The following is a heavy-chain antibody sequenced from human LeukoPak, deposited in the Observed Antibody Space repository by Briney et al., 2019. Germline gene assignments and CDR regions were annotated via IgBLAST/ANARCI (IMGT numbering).Heavy chain of an antibody. CDR1: GYSFTNYW. V-gene: IGHV5-51*01. D-gene: IGHD5-18*01. J-gene: IGHJ4*02. Sequence: GEALKISFQGSGYSFTNYWIGWVRPMPGKGRGWMGIIFPGDSDTRYRPSFQGQVTISADKSISTAYLQWSSLKASDTAMYYCARGYSHFDSWGQGTLVTVSS. CDR2: IFPGDSDT. CDR3: ARGYSHFDS.